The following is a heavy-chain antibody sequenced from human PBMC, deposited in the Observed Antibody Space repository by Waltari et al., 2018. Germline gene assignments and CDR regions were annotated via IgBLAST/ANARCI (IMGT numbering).Heavy chain of an antibody. V-gene: IGHV3-74*01. J-gene: IGHJ4*02. D-gene: IGHD3-3*01. Sequence: EVQVVESGGGLVQPGGSLRLSCPASGLTFSSHWMHWVRRAPGKGLVWVSRINGDGRSTSYADSVKGRFTISRDNAKNTVYLQMDSLRAEDTAVYYCVSGESGFAIRGQGSLVTVSS. CDR2: INGDGRST. CDR1: GLTFSSHW. CDR3: VSGESGFAI.